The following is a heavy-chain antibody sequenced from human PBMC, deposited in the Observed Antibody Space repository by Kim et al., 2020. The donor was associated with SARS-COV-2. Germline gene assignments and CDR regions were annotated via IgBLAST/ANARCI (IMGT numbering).Heavy chain of an antibody. CDR3: ASPIGRFSGSYYNAHAFDI. CDR2: IYYSGST. D-gene: IGHD3-10*01. J-gene: IGHJ3*02. CDR1: GGSISSSSYY. V-gene: IGHV4-39*01. Sequence: SETLSLTCTVSGGSISSSSYYWGWIRQPPGKGLEWIGSIYYSGSTYYNPSLKSRVTISVDTSKNQFSLKLSSVTAADTAVYYCASPIGRFSGSYYNAHAFDIWGQGTMVTVSS.